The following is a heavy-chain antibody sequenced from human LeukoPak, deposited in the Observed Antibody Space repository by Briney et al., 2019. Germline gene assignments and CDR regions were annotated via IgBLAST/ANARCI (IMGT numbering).Heavy chain of an antibody. CDR1: GYTFSIYN. CDR2: INPSGGST. CDR3: AREGVVVAATRYNWFDP. Sequence: ASVKVSCKASGYTFSIYNMHWVRQAPGQGLEWMGIINPSGGSTSYAQKFQGRVTMTRDTSTSTVYMELSSLRSEDTAVYYCAREGVVVAATRYNWFDPWGQGTLVTVSS. D-gene: IGHD2-15*01. J-gene: IGHJ5*02. V-gene: IGHV1-46*01.